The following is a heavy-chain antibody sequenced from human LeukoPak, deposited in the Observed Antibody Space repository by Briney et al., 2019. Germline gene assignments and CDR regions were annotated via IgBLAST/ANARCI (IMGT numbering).Heavy chain of an antibody. V-gene: IGHV4-34*01. CDR2: INHSGST. Sequence: SETLSLTCAVYGGSFSGYYWSWIRQPPGKGLEWIREINHSGSTNYNPSLKSRVTISVDTSKNQFSLKLSSVTAADTAVYYCARGGHSSGWHGAIDYWGQGTLVTVSS. D-gene: IGHD6-19*01. J-gene: IGHJ4*02. CDR1: GGSFSGYY. CDR3: ARGGHSSGWHGAIDY.